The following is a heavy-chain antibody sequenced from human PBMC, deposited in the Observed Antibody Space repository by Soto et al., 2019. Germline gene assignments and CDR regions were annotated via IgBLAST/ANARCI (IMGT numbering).Heavy chain of an antibody. V-gene: IGHV4-59*01. CDR3: ARAREVEGLEAAYDI. CDR1: GGSISNFY. CDR2: IYHSGTT. Sequence: QVQLQESGPGLVKPSETLSLTCTVSGGSISNFYWTWIRQPPGKGLEWIGFIYHSGTTNYNPSLMRRATISLDTSKDQFSLKLTSVIAADTAVYYCARAREVEGLEAAYDIWGQGTMVTVSS. D-gene: IGHD3-16*01. J-gene: IGHJ3*02.